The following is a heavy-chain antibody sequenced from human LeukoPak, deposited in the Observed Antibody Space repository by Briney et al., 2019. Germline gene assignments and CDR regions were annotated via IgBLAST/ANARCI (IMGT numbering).Heavy chain of an antibody. CDR3: VRDGNQYTVMAL. J-gene: IGHJ4*02. CDR1: GFTFSSYW. V-gene: IGHV3-74*01. D-gene: IGHD5-18*01. Sequence: TGGSLRLSCSASGFTFSSYWMHWVRQAPGTGLVWVSRISSDGSSTRYADSVKGRFTISRDNAKNTVYLQMNSLRAEDTAVYYCVRDGNQYTVMALWGQGTLVTVSS. CDR2: ISSDGSST.